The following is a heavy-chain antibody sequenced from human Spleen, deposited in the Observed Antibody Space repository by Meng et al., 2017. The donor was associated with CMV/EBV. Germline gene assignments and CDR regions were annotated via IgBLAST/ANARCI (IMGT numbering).Heavy chain of an antibody. Sequence: CAVSCGSIRSPHWWSWVRQPPGKGLEWIGEVYHSGSTHYTPSLGSRVSISLDTSKNHFSLKLTSVTAADTAVYYCARFRVTSHRFDPWGQGALVTVSS. CDR1: CGSIRSPHW. CDR2: VYHSGST. J-gene: IGHJ5*02. CDR3: ARFRVTSHRFDP. D-gene: IGHD3-3*01. V-gene: IGHV4-4*02.